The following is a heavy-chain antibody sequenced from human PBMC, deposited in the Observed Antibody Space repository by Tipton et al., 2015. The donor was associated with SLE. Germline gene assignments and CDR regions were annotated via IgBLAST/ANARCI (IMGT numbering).Heavy chain of an antibody. CDR2: IYYSGST. V-gene: IGHV4-59*01. CDR1: GGSICSYY. D-gene: IGHD2-2*02. Sequence: TLSLTCTVSGGSICSYYWSWIRQPPGKGLEWIGYIYYSGSTNYNPSLKSRVTISVDTSKNQFSLKLSSVTAADTAVYFCARDRDIVLEPVPIPPAFDIWGQGTMVTVSS. J-gene: IGHJ3*02. CDR3: ARDRDIVLEPVPIPPAFDI.